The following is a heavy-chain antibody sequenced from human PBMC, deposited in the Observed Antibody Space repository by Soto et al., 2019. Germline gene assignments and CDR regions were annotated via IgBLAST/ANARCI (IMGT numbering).Heavy chain of an antibody. Sequence: GGSLRLSCAASGFTFSSYGMHWVRQAPGKGLEWVAFIWHDGGNKFYAESVKGRFTISRDNSKNTLYLQMTSLSAEDTAMYYCARDGDVNTGFRKDYWGQGTLVTVSS. J-gene: IGHJ4*02. CDR1: GFTFSSYG. V-gene: IGHV3-33*01. D-gene: IGHD7-27*01. CDR3: ARDGDVNTGFRKDY. CDR2: IWHDGGNK.